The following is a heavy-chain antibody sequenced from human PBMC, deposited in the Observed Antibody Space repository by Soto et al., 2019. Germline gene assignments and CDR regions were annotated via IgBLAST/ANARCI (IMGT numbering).Heavy chain of an antibody. CDR2: IKQDGSEK. CDR3: ARDFHRHPRFDFWSGYYTPLVLTGGMDV. CDR1: GFTFSSYW. J-gene: IGHJ6*02. V-gene: IGHV3-7*01. Sequence: QPGGSLRLSCAASGFTFSSYWMSWVRQAPGKGLEWVANIKQDGSEKYYVDSVKGRFTISRDNAKNSLYLQMNSLRAEDTAVYYCARDFHRHPRFDFWSGYYTPLVLTGGMDVWGQGTTVTVSS. D-gene: IGHD3-3*01.